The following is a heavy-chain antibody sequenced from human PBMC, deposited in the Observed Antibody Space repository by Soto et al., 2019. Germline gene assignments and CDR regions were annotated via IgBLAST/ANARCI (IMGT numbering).Heavy chain of an antibody. Sequence: PGESLKISCKGSGYGFTTYWIGWVRQMPGKGLEWMGIIYPGDSETRYSPSFQGQVTISADKSISTAYLQWSSLKASDTAMYYCASPSVAGRRSHFQHWGQGTLVTVSS. J-gene: IGHJ1*01. V-gene: IGHV5-51*01. D-gene: IGHD6-19*01. CDR2: IYPGDSET. CDR3: ASPSVAGRRSHFQH. CDR1: GYGFTTYW.